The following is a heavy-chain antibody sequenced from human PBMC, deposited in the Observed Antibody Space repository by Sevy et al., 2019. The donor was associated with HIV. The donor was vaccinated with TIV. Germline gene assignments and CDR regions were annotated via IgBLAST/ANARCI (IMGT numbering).Heavy chain of an antibody. D-gene: IGHD2-2*01. CDR1: GFNFRTYN. J-gene: IGHJ6*02. V-gene: IGHV3-21*01. CDR3: ARDYVLPATIDYYYGMDV. CDR2: VSSSSSYI. Sequence: GGSLRLSCAASGFNFRTYNMNWVRQAPGKGLEWVSSVSSSSSYIYYADSVKGRFTISRDNAKTSLYLQMNSLRAEDTAVYYCARDYVLPATIDYYYGMDVWGQGTTVTVSS.